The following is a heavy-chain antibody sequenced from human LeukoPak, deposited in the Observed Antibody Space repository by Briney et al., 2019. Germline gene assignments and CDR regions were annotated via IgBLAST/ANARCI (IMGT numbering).Heavy chain of an antibody. CDR1: GGSFSGYY. Sequence: SETLSLTCAVYGGSFSGYYWSWIRQPPGKGLEWIGEINHSGRTNYNPSLQSRVTISVDTSKTQFSLKLSSVTAADTAVYYCARGAAAGILYYYYGMEVWGQGTTVTVSS. D-gene: IGHD6-13*01. CDR2: INHSGRT. J-gene: IGHJ6*02. CDR3: ARGAAAGILYYYYGMEV. V-gene: IGHV4-34*01.